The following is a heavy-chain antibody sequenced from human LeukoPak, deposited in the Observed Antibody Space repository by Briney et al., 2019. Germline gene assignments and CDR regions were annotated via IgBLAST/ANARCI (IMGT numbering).Heavy chain of an antibody. CDR3: AIGRRWLQLLFDY. D-gene: IGHD5-24*01. J-gene: IGHJ4*02. Sequence: ASVKVSCKASGYTFTSYDINWVRQATGQGLEWMGWMNPNSGNTGYAQKFQGRVTITRNTSISTAYMELSSLRSEDTAVYYCAIGRRWLQLLFDYWGQGTLVTVSS. CDR2: MNPNSGNT. V-gene: IGHV1-8*03. CDR1: GYTFTSYD.